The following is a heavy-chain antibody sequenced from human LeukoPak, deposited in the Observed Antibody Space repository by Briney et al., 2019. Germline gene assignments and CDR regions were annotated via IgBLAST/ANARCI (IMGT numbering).Heavy chain of an antibody. CDR1: GFTFSNTW. J-gene: IGHJ4*02. CDR3: ASYHSARYGTFDY. CDR2: VKSKRDGGTT. Sequence: GGSLRLSCAASGFTFSNTWMTWVRQAPGKGLEWVGRVKSKRDGGTTDYAVPVKGRFTISRDDSKNTLYLQMNSLKTEDTAVYYCASYHSARYGTFDYWGLGTLVTVSS. V-gene: IGHV3-15*01. D-gene: IGHD6-19*01.